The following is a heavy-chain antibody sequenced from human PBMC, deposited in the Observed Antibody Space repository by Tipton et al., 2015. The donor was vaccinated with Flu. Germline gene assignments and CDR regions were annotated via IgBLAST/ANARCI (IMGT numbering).Heavy chain of an antibody. J-gene: IGHJ4*02. CDR3: ARTHCSGGSCYHFDY. CDR2: IYTDGRA. D-gene: IGHD2-15*01. CDR1: GGSINNFY. V-gene: IGHV4-4*07. Sequence: TLSLTCTASGGSINNFYWSWIRQPAGKGLEFIGRIYTDGRADYKPSLRSRVTMSIDTSKNQSSLKLISLTAADTAMYYCARTHCSGGSCYHFDYWGRGTLVSVSS.